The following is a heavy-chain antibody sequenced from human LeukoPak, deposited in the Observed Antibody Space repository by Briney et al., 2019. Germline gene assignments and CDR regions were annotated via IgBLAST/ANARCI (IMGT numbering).Heavy chain of an antibody. CDR3: ARIPYDSSGYLRDY. Sequence: PSETLSLTCAVSGDSISGSYWSWIRQPPGKGLEWIGYIYYSGSTYYNPSLKSRVTISVDTSKNQFSLKLSSVTAADTAVYYCARIPYDSSGYLRDYWGQGTLVTVSS. J-gene: IGHJ4*02. CDR2: IYYSGST. V-gene: IGHV4-59*08. D-gene: IGHD3-22*01. CDR1: GDSISGSY.